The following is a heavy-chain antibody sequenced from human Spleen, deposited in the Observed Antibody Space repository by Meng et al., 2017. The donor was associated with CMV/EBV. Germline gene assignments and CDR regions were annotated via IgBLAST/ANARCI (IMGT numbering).Heavy chain of an antibody. CDR3: ARVVSSSSPMWGFGELLRASHGMDV. D-gene: IGHD3-10*01. CDR2: ISYDGSNK. V-gene: IGHV3-30*04. J-gene: IGHJ6*02. CDR1: GFTFSSYA. Sequence: GGSLRLSCAASGFTFSSYAMHWVRQAPGKGLEWVAVISYDGSNKYYADSVKGRFTISRDNSKNTLYLQMNSLRAEDTAVYYCARVVSSSSPMWGFGELLRASHGMDVWGQGTTVTVSS.